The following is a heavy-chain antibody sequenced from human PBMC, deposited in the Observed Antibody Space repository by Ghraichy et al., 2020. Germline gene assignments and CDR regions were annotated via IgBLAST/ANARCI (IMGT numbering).Heavy chain of an antibody. CDR1: GFTFSSYS. J-gene: IGHJ6*03. V-gene: IGHV3-48*02. Sequence: GESLNISCAASGFTFSSYSMNWVRQAPGKGLEWVSYISSSSSTIYYADSVKGRFTISRDNAKNSLYLQMNSLRDEDTAVYYCARYSSSWYGYYYYYMDVWGKGTTVTVSS. CDR2: ISSSSSTI. D-gene: IGHD6-13*01. CDR3: ARYSSSWYGYYYYYMDV.